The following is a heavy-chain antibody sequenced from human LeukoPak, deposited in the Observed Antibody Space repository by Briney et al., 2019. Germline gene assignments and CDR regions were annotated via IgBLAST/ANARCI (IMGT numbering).Heavy chain of an antibody. CDR1: VYTFTSYY. J-gene: IGHJ3*02. CDR3: ARDMDGSVRGAFDI. CDR2: INPSSGRT. D-gene: IGHD5-24*01. Sequence: ASVKVSCKASVYTFTSYYIHWVRQAPGQGVEWMGIINPSSGRTSYAQKFQGRVTMTRDTSTSTVYMELGSLRSEATAVYYCARDMDGSVRGAFDIWDQGTMVTVSS. V-gene: IGHV1-46*01.